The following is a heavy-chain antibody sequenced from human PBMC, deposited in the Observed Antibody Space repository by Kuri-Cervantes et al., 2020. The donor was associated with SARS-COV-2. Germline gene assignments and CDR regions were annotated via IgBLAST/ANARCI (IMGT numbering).Heavy chain of an antibody. J-gene: IGHJ4*02. D-gene: IGHD3-3*01. CDR3: ASQIGIFWN. CDR1: GFTFSSYG. V-gene: IGHV3-30*02. Sequence: GESLKISCAASGFTFSSYGMHWVRQAPGKGLEWVAFIRYDGSNKYYADSVKGRFTISRDNSKNTLYLQMNSLRAEDTAVYYCASQIGIFWNWGQGTLVTVSS. CDR2: IRYDGSNK.